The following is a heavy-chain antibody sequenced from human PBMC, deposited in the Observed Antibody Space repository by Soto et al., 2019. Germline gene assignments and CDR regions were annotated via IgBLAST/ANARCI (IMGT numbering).Heavy chain of an antibody. CDR1: GFTFDDYA. V-gene: IGHV3-9*01. Sequence: EVQLVESGGGLVQPGRSLRLSCAASGFTFDDYAMHWVRQAPGKGLEWVSGISWNSGSIGYADSVKGRFTISRDNAKNSLYLQMNSLRAEDTALYYCAKDHDYGSGSYITLFDYRGQGTLVTVSS. J-gene: IGHJ4*02. D-gene: IGHD3-10*01. CDR3: AKDHDYGSGSYITLFDY. CDR2: ISWNSGSI.